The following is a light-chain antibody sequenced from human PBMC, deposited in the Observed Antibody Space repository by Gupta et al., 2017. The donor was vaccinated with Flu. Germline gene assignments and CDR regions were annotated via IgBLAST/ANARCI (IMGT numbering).Light chain of an antibody. CDR2: GDR. J-gene: IGLJ3*02. CDR1: RANIARSI. CDR3: QCWDANNSLWV. Sequence: TISCTSRRANIARSIGYSYEHRPGSSPTTGIFGDRKKPWGGADPASGSSDSSSTSAVLTTTGLRTEEEADYYCQCWDANNSLWVYGGGTKLTVL. V-gene: IGLV6-57*01.